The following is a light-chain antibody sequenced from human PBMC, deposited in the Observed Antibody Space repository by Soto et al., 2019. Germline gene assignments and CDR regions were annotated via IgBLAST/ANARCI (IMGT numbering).Light chain of an antibody. J-gene: IGLJ1*01. V-gene: IGLV2-14*01. CDR3: TSYTSSSTHV. CDR2: GVT. Sequence: QSALTQPASVSGSPGQSITITCTGTSSDIGGYDYVSWYQHHPGKAPKVIIYGVTNRPSGVSHRFSGSKSANTASLTISGRQAEDEADYYCTSYTSSSTHVFGTGTKLTVL. CDR1: SSDIGGYDY.